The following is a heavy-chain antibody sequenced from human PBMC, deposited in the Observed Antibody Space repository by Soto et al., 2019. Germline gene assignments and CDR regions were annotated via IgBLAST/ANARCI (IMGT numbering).Heavy chain of an antibody. D-gene: IGHD5-12*01. CDR2: IWYDGSNK. Sequence: GGSLRLSCAASGFTFSSYGMHWVRQAPGKGLEWVAVIWYDGSNKYYADSVKGRFTISRDNSKNTLYLQMNSLRAEDTAVYYCASGYSGYDFPSNYYYYGMDVWGQGTTVTVSS. V-gene: IGHV3-33*01. J-gene: IGHJ6*02. CDR1: GFTFSSYG. CDR3: ASGYSGYDFPSNYYYYGMDV.